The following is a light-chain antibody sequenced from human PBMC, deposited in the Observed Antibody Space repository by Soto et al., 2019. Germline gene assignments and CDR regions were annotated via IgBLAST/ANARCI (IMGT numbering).Light chain of an antibody. CDR3: AAWDDSLSVFYV. Sequence: QSVLAQPPSASGTPGQRVTISCSGSSSNIGSNYVYWYQQLPGTAPKLLIYRNNQRPSGVPDRFSGSNSGTSASLAISGLRSGFEVFYYCAAWDDSLSVFYVFGTGTKFTVL. V-gene: IGLV1-47*01. CDR2: RNN. CDR1: SSNIGSNY. J-gene: IGLJ1*01.